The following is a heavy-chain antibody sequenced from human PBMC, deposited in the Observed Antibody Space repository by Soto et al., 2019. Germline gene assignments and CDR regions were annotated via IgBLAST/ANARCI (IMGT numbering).Heavy chain of an antibody. V-gene: IGHV3-33*01. CDR1: GFTFRSYG. CDR2: IWNDGSER. J-gene: IGHJ6*02. CDR3: ARDRAGVGYNIDV. D-gene: IGHD5-12*01. Sequence: QVQLVESGGGVVQPGRSLRLSCAASGFTFRSYGMHWVRQAPGKGREWVAVIWNDGSERYYADAVKGRFTISRDNSKNTLVLQMNSLRAEDTAVYYCARDRAGVGYNIDVWGQGTTVTVSS.